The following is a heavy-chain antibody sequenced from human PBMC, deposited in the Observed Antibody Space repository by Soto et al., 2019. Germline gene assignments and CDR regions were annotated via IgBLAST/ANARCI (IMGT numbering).Heavy chain of an antibody. Sequence: RLSETLSLTCTVSGGSISSGGYYWSWIRQHPGKGLEWIGYIYYSGSTYYNPSLKSRVTISVDTSKNQFSLKLSSVTAADTAVYYCARDPAFYDTAMADDAFDIWGQGTMVTVSS. D-gene: IGHD5-18*01. CDR3: ARDPAFYDTAMADDAFDI. CDR1: GGSISSGGYY. J-gene: IGHJ3*02. CDR2: IYYSGST. V-gene: IGHV4-31*03.